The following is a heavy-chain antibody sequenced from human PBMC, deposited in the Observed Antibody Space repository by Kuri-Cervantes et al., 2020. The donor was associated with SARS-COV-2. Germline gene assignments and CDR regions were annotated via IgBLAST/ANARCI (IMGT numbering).Heavy chain of an antibody. CDR1: GFTFSSYS. J-gene: IGHJ4*02. D-gene: IGHD6-6*01. Sequence: GGSLRLSCAASGFTFSSYSMNWVRQAPGKGLEWVSSISSSSSYIYYANSVKGRFTISRDNAKNSLYLQMNSLRAEDTAVYYCARGSSSTYFDYWGQGTLVTVSS. CDR2: ISSSSSYI. V-gene: IGHV3-21*01. CDR3: ARGSSSTYFDY.